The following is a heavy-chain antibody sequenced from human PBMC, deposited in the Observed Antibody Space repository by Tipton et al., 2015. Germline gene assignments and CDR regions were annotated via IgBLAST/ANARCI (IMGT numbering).Heavy chain of an antibody. CDR2: IFSGGST. J-gene: IGHJ1*01. CDR1: GDSVNSGNYY. CDR3: ARGQDENTLGEYYTH. V-gene: IGHV4-61*01. D-gene: IGHD3-3*01. Sequence: LRLSCTVSGDSVNSGNYYWSWIRQPAGKGLEWIGYIFSGGSTNSNPSVKSRVTIFLTSTKQFSLEMTYVTAADTAIYYCARGQDENTLGEYYTHWGQGTLVTVSS.